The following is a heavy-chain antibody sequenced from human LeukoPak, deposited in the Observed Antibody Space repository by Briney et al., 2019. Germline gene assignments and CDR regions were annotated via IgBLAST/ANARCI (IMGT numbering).Heavy chain of an antibody. D-gene: IGHD3-22*01. J-gene: IGHJ5*02. CDR1: GFTFSSYS. CDR2: ISSSSSYI. CDR3: ARDHYYDSSGYTYNWFDP. Sequence: GGSLRLSCAASGFTFSSYSMNWVRQAPGKGLEWVSSISSSSSYIYYADSVKGRFTISGDDAKNSLYLQMNSLRAEDTAVYYCARDHYYDSSGYTYNWFDPWGQGTLVTVSS. V-gene: IGHV3-21*01.